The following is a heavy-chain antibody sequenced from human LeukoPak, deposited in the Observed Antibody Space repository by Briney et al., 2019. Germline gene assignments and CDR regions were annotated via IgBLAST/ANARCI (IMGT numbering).Heavy chain of an antibody. Sequence: PGGSLRLSCAASGFTFSSYAMNWVRQAPGKGLEWVSAISGSGGSTYYADSVKGRFTISRDNSKNTLYLQMNSLRAEDTAVYYCAKGHDYSNSYFYCYGMDVWGQGTTVTVSS. J-gene: IGHJ6*02. CDR3: AKGHDYSNSYFYCYGMDV. D-gene: IGHD4-11*01. V-gene: IGHV3-23*01. CDR2: ISGSGGST. CDR1: GFTFSSYA.